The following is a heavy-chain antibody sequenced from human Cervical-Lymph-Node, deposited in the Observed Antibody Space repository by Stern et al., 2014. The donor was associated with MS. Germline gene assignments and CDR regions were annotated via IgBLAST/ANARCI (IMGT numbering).Heavy chain of an antibody. CDR1: GFTFSSYD. Sequence: VQLVESGGGFVQPGGSLRLSCAASGFTFSSYDMHWVRQVTGKGLEWVAAIGTLSDTFYPDSVKGRFTISRDNAKTSLYLQMNSLRAGDTAVYYCERPAPSGWHQNFDYGGQGPLVTVSS. D-gene: IGHD6-19*01. V-gene: IGHV3-13*01. CDR2: IGTLSDT. CDR3: ERPAPSGWHQNFDY. J-gene: IGHJ4*02.